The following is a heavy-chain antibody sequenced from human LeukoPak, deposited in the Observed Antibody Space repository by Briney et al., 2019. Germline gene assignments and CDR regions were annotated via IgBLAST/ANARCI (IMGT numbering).Heavy chain of an antibody. CDR1: GGSISSSSYY. CDR2: IYTSGST. D-gene: IGHD3-10*01. CDR3: ARVGTMVRGVMGPFDP. V-gene: IGHV4-61*02. J-gene: IGHJ5*02. Sequence: SETLSLTCTVSGGSISSSSYYWGWIRQPAGKELEWIGRIYTSGSTNYNPSLKSRVTMSVDTSKNQFSLKLSSVTAADTAVYYCARVGTMVRGVMGPFDPWGQGTLVTVSS.